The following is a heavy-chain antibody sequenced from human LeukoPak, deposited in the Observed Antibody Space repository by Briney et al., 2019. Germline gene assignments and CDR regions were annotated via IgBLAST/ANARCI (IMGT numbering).Heavy chain of an antibody. CDR1: GGSFSGYY. V-gene: IGHV4-34*01. CDR3: ARDKDTAMVLFDY. D-gene: IGHD5-18*01. J-gene: IGHJ4*02. CDR2: INHSGST. Sequence: SETLSLTCAVYGGSFSGYYWSWIRQPPGKGLEWIGEINHSGSTNYNPSLKSRVTISVDTSKNQFSLKLSSVTAADTAVYYCARDKDTAMVLFDYWGQGTLVTVSS.